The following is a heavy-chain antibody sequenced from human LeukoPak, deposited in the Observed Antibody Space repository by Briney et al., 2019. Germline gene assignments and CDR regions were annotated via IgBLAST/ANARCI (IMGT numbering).Heavy chain of an antibody. CDR1: GFSFSNYW. D-gene: IGHD5-24*01. CDR3: ARDPSWLAENYYFDY. Sequence: GGSLRLSCTASGFSFSNYWMSWVRQAPGKGLEWVAVIWYDGSNKYYADSVKGRSTISRDNSKNTLYLQMNSLRAEDTAVYYCARDPSWLAENYYFDYWGQGTLVTVSS. V-gene: IGHV3-33*08. J-gene: IGHJ4*02. CDR2: IWYDGSNK.